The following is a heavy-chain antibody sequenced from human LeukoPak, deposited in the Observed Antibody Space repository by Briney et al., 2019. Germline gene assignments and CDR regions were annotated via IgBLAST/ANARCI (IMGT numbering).Heavy chain of an antibody. V-gene: IGHV3-7*01. D-gene: IGHD3-22*01. CDR1: GFTFSTYW. J-gene: IGHJ6*02. CDR3: ARLIEVQYGMDV. CDR2: IQQDGTEK. Sequence: TGGSLRLSCAASGFTFSTYWMSWVRQAPGRGLEWVANIQQDGTEKYYVDSVKGRFTISRDNAKNSLYLQMNSLRAEDTAVYYCARLIEVQYGMDVWGQGTTVTVSS.